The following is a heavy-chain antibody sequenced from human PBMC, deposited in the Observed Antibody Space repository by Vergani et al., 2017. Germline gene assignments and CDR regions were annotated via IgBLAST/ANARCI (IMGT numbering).Heavy chain of an antibody. CDR3: AKVEEYYYDSSGYLFDY. CDR1: GFTFSSYA. V-gene: IGHV3-23*01. CDR2: ISGSGGST. Sequence: EVQLLESGGGLVQPGGSLRLSCAASGFTFSSYAMSWVRQAPGKGLEWVSAISGSGGSTYYADSVKGRFTISRDNSKNTLYLQMNSLRAEDTAVYYCAKVEEYYYDSSGYLFDYWGQGTLVTVSS. J-gene: IGHJ4*02. D-gene: IGHD3-22*01.